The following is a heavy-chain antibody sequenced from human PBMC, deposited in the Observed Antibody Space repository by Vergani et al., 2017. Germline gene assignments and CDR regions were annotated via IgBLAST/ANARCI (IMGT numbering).Heavy chain of an antibody. CDR2: ISFDGTNE. Sequence: QVQLVESGGGVVQPGTSLRLSCVVSGFALNRHSMYWVRQAPGKGLEWVVGISFDGTNEYYPDLVKGRFTSSRDIAKNTLYLQVRSLRLEDTGVYHCVRDRGLCAGGTCYTEAWDYWGQGTPVTVSS. D-gene: IGHD2-2*02. V-gene: IGHV3-30-3*01. CDR1: GFALNRHS. CDR3: VRDRGLCAGGTCYTEAWDY. J-gene: IGHJ4*02.